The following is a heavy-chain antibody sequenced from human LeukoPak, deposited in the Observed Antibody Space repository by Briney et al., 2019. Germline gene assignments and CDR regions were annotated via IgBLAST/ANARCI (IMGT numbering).Heavy chain of an antibody. CDR3: ARSGIAVAGGLDV. D-gene: IGHD6-19*01. V-gene: IGHV3-21*01. Sequence: GGSLRLSCAASGFTFSSYSMNWVRQAPGKGLEWVSSISSSSSYIYYADSVKGRFTISRDNAKNSLYLQMNSLRAEDTAVYYCARSGIAVAGGLDVWGKGTTVTVSS. J-gene: IGHJ6*04. CDR2: ISSSSSYI. CDR1: GFTFSSYS.